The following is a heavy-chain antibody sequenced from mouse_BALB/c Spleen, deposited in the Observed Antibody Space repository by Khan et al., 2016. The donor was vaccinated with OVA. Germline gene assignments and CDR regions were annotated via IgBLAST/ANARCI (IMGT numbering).Heavy chain of an antibody. J-gene: IGHJ3*01. D-gene: IGHD1-1*01. CDR2: INPNNGGT. V-gene: IGHV1S81*02. Sequence: QVQLKESGAELVKPGASVKLSCKASGYTFTSFYIYWVKQRPGQGLEWIGEINPNNGGTNVNENVKGKATLTIDKSSSTPYLELSSLKSEDAAVFYCTRGGYGSSFTYWGQGTLVTVSA. CDR1: GYTFTSFY. CDR3: TRGGYGSSFTY.